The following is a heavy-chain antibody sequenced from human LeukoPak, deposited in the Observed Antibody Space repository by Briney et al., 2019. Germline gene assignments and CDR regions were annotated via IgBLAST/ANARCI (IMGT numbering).Heavy chain of an antibody. CDR1: GFTLGDYG. Sequence: GRSLRLSCTASGFTLGDYGVSWVRRAPGKGLEWVGFIRSEAYRGTTEYAASVKGTFTISRDDSKSIANLQMNSLKNEDTALYYCSRVDARWESEDFDMWGQGTMVTVSS. J-gene: IGHJ3*02. D-gene: IGHD1-26*01. CDR3: SRVDARWESEDFDM. CDR2: IRSEAYRGTT. V-gene: IGHV3-49*04.